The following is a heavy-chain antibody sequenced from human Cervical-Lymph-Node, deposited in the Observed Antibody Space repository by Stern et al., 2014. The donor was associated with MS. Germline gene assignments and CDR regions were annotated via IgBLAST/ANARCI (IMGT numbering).Heavy chain of an antibody. CDR3: ARTDYSLLSGYSHFDY. V-gene: IGHV2-5*02. CDR2: IYWAADK. CDR1: GFSLTSSRMG. Sequence: QVTMMESGPTLVKPTQTLTLTCTFSGFSLTSSRMGAGWIRQPPGKALEGLALIYWAADKRNTPSLKAKLTCTKTNSKTQAVLTMTNMAPEDTGTYYCARTDYSLLSGYSHFDYCGQGAPVTVSS. J-gene: IGHJ4*02. D-gene: IGHD3-3*01.